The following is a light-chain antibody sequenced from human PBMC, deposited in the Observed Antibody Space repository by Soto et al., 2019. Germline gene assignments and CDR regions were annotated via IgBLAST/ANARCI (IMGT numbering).Light chain of an antibody. V-gene: IGLV2-14*01. CDR2: EVS. Sequence: QSALTQPASVSGSPGQSITISCTGTSSDVGGYNYVSWYQQHPGKAPKLMIYEVSNRPSGVSNRFSGSKSGNTASLTISGRQAEDEGDYYCSSYTSSSTYVFGTGTKLTVL. CDR3: SSYTSSSTYV. J-gene: IGLJ1*01. CDR1: SSDVGGYNY.